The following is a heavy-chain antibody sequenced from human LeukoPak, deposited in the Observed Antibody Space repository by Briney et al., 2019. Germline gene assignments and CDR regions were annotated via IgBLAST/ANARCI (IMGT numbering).Heavy chain of an antibody. CDR1: GFIFSNYG. J-gene: IGHJ1*01. CDR3: AKEPTSYSSGWYFHH. D-gene: IGHD6-25*01. V-gene: IGHV3-30*18. CDR2: ISHDGRTE. Sequence: PGRSLRLSCAASGFIFSNYGMHWVRQAPGKGLEWVAVISHDGRTEFYADSVKGRFTISRDNSKNTLDLQMFSLSAEDTAVYYCAKEPTSYSSGWYFHHWGQGTLVTVSS.